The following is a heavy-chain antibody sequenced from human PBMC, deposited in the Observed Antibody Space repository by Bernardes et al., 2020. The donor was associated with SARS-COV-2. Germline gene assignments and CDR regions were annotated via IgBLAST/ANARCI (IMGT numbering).Heavy chain of an antibody. Sequence: SETLSLTCTVSGGSISGYYWNWILQPPGKGLEWIGYVYYRGSTNYNPSLKSRVTISVDTSKNQFSLRLSSVTAADTAVYYCARVAYYGSGSYYRLLSFAHWGQGILVTVSS. V-gene: IGHV4-59*01. CDR1: GGSISGYY. CDR3: ARVAYYGSGSYYRLLSFAH. CDR2: VYYRGST. D-gene: IGHD3-10*01. J-gene: IGHJ4*02.